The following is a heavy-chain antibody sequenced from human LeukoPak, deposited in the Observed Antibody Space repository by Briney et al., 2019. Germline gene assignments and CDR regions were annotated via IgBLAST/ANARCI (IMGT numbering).Heavy chain of an antibody. CDR3: ASVNYYYGSGSYSDY. V-gene: IGHV1-2*02. Sequence: GASVKVSCKASGYTFTGYYMHWVRQAPGQGLEWMGWINPNSGGTNYAQKFQGRVTMTRDTSISTAYMELSRLRSDDTAVYYCASVNYYYGSGSYSDYWGQGTLVTVSS. D-gene: IGHD3-10*01. CDR2: INPNSGGT. J-gene: IGHJ4*02. CDR1: GYTFTGYY.